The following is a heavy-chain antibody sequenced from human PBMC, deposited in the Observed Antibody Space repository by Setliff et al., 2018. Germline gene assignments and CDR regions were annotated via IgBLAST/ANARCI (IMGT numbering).Heavy chain of an antibody. CDR1: GGSVSSSSW. CDR3: GRRPRVTPRTIDV. J-gene: IGHJ4*02. V-gene: IGHV4-4*02. D-gene: IGHD2-21*02. Sequence: PSETLSLTCDVSGGSVSSSSWWTWVRQPPGKGLEWIGQIYHGGNTRYNPSLKSRLVISIDTSKNHFSLSLTSVTAADTAFYYCGRRPRVTPRTIDVWGQGALVTVSS. CDR2: IYHGGNT.